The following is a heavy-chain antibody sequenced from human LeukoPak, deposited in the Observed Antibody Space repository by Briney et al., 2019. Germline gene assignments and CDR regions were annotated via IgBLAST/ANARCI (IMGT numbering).Heavy chain of an antibody. J-gene: IGHJ6*03. Sequence: GASVKVSCKASGFRFTSNGFTWVRQAPGQGLEWMGWISAYSGTTLYAQKFQDRLTMTTDTSTTTAYMELRSLGSDDTAVYYCARGFDAGNLYNYYCMDVWGKGTTVTVSS. CDR1: GFRFTSNG. CDR3: ARGFDAGNLYNYYCMDV. D-gene: IGHD3-10*01. CDR2: ISAYSGTT. V-gene: IGHV1-18*01.